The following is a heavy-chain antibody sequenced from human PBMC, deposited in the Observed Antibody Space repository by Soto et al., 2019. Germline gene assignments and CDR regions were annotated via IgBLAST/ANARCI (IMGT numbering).Heavy chain of an antibody. D-gene: IGHD4-17*01. CDR1: AGSISSFY. Sequence: SETLSLTCTVSAGSISSFYYCWIRQPPGKGLEWIGYIYYSGSTYYNPSLKSRVTISVDTSKNQFSPKLSSVIAADTAVYYCARHLYGDYVADVWFDPWGQGTLVTVSS. CDR2: IYYSGST. J-gene: IGHJ5*02. CDR3: ARHLYGDYVADVWFDP. V-gene: IGHV4-59*08.